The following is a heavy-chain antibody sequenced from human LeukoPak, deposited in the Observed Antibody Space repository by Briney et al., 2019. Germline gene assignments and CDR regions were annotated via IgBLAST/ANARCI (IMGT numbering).Heavy chain of an antibody. J-gene: IGHJ3*02. CDR3: ARAPWAYGNYVHAFDI. Sequence: SETLSLTCTVSGGSFRGDYYWAWIRQPPGKGLEWIGSIYSGGRIYYNPSLKSRVSISIDTSNSDLSLKVTSVTAADTAGYYCARAPWAYGNYVHAFDIWGQGTMVTVSS. CDR1: GGSFRGDYY. CDR2: IYSGGRI. V-gene: IGHV4-39*07. D-gene: IGHD4-11*01.